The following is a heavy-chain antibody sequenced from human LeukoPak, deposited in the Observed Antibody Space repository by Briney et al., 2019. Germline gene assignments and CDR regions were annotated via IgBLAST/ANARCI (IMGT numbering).Heavy chain of an antibody. V-gene: IGHV3-23*01. D-gene: IGHD6-13*01. J-gene: IGHJ5*02. CDR3: AKDRDAGYTSNWFPRFDP. Sequence: GGPLRLSCVASGFTFGNYAMSWVRQAPGKGLEGVACLKSGGDGADYADSVKGRFTISRDNSKNTLYLLMDSLRAEDTALYYCAKDRDAGYTSNWFPRFDPWGQGTLVTVSS. CDR1: GFTFGNYA. CDR2: LKSGGDGA.